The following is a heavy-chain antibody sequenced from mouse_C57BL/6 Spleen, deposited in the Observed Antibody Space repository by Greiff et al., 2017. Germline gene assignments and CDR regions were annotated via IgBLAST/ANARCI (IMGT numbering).Heavy chain of an antibody. CDR1: GYAFSSSW. D-gene: IGHD1-1*01. J-gene: IGHJ2*01. CDR3: ARLNYGSSYAYFDY. CDR2: IYPGDGDT. Sequence: QVQLQQSGPELVKPGASVKISCKASGYAFSSSWMNWVKQRPGKGLEWIGRIYPGDGDTNYNGKFKGKATLTADKSSSTAYMQLSSLTSEASAVYFCARLNYGSSYAYFDYWGQGTTLTVSS. V-gene: IGHV1-82*01.